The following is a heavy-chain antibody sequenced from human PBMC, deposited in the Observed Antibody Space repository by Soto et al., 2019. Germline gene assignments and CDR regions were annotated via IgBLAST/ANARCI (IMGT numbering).Heavy chain of an antibody. D-gene: IGHD2-15*01. CDR2: INTDGSIT. Sequence: GGSLRLSCAASGFTFSIYWMQWVRQVPGKGLVWVSRINTDGSITSHADSVKGRFTISRDNAKNTLYLQMNSLRADDTAVYYCTRDSGGRDAYWGQGALVTVSS. J-gene: IGHJ4*02. CDR3: TRDSGGRDAY. CDR1: GFTFSIYW. V-gene: IGHV3-74*01.